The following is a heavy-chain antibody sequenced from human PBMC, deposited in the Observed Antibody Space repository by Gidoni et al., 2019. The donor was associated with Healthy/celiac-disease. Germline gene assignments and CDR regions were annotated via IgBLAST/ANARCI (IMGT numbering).Heavy chain of an antibody. D-gene: IGHD6-13*01. J-gene: IGHJ6*02. CDR1: GYTLTELS. CDR3: ATDRNSSSWYLRGGMDV. Sequence: QVQLVQSGAEVKKPGASVKVACKVSGYTLTELSVHWVRQAPGKGLEWMGGFDPEAGETIYAQTFQGRVTMTEDTSTDTAYMELSSLRSEDTAVYYCATDRNSSSWYLRGGMDVWGQGTTVTVSS. V-gene: IGHV1-24*01. CDR2: FDPEAGET.